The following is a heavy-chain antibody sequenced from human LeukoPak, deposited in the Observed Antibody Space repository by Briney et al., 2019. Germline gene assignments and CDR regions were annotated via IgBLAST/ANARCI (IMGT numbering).Heavy chain of an antibody. Sequence: ASETLSLTCAVYGGSFSGYYWSWIRQPPGKGLEWIGEINHSGSTNYNPSLKSRVTISVDTSKNQFSLKLSSVTAADTAVYYCAREGRSYYYYYYMDVWGKGTTVTVSS. J-gene: IGHJ6*03. CDR3: AREGRSYYYYYYMDV. CDR2: INHSGST. CDR1: GGSFSGYY. V-gene: IGHV4-34*01.